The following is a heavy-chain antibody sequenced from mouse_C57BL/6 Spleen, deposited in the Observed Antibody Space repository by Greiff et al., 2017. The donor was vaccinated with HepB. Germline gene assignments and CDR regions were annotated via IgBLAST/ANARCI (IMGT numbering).Heavy chain of an antibody. J-gene: IGHJ4*01. V-gene: IGHV1-18*01. CDR2: INPNNGGT. Sequence: VQLQQSGPELVKPGASVKIPCKASGYTFTDYNMDWVKQSHGKSLEWIGDINPNNGGTIYNQKFKGKATLTVDKSSSTAYMELRSLTSEDTAVYYCARHGYYVSYAMDYWGQGTSVTVSS. CDR3: ARHGYYVSYAMDY. CDR1: GYTFTDYN. D-gene: IGHD2-3*01.